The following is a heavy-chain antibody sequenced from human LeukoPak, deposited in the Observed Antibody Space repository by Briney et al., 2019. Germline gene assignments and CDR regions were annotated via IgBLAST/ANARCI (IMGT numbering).Heavy chain of an antibody. J-gene: IGHJ4*02. CDR3: ARDPLRAGERYFDY. Sequence: GASVKVSCKASGYTFTSYGISWVRQAPGQGLEWMGWISAYNGNTKYSQKFQGRVTITRDTSASTGYMELSSLRSEDTAVYYCARDPLRAGERYFDYWGQGTLVTVSS. CDR2: ISAYNGNT. CDR1: GYTFTSYG. V-gene: IGHV1-18*01. D-gene: IGHD7-27*01.